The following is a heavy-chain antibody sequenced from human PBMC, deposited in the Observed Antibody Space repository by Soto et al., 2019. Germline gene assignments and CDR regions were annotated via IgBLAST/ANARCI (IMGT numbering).Heavy chain of an antibody. J-gene: IGHJ4*02. Sequence: EASVKVSCKASGYTFTSYGISWVRQAPGQGLEWMGWISAYNGNTNYAQKLQGRVTMTTDTSTSTAYMELRSLRSDDTAVYYCAREEGVVWSGYSPLDDWGQGTLVTVSS. CDR3: AREEGVVWSGYSPLDD. CDR2: ISAYNGNT. V-gene: IGHV1-18*01. CDR1: GYTFTSYG. D-gene: IGHD3-3*01.